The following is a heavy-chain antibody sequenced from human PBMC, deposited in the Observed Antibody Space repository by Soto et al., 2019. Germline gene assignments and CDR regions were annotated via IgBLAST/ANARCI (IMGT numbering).Heavy chain of an antibody. V-gene: IGHV1-18*01. Sequence: QAQLVQSGAEVKRPGASVKVSCKSSGYIFTNFGISWVRQAPGQGLEWMGWISPYNGNTNYAQKFQGRVSLTTDTSTRTVYMEVRRLRFDDTAVYSCAREKFCTENGCEDWFDPWGQGTLVTVSS. J-gene: IGHJ5*02. CDR1: GYIFTNFG. CDR3: AREKFCTENGCEDWFDP. CDR2: ISPYNGNT. D-gene: IGHD2-8*02.